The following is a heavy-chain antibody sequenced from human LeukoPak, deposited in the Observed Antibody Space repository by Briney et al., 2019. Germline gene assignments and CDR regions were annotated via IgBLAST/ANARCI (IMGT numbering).Heavy chain of an antibody. J-gene: IGHJ3*02. CDR1: GYTFTGYY. V-gene: IGHV1-2*02. Sequence: GASVKVSCKASGYTFTGYYMHWVRQAPGQGLEWMGWINPNSGGTNYAQKFQGRVTMTRDTSISTAYMELSRLRSDDTAVYYCARDRAPAFRGTSVDAFDIWGQGTMVTVSS. D-gene: IGHD3-16*01. CDR2: INPNSGGT. CDR3: ARDRAPAFRGTSVDAFDI.